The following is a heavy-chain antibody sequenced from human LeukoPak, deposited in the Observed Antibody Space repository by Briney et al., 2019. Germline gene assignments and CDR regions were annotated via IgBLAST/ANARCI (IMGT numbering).Heavy chain of an antibody. J-gene: IGHJ4*02. CDR3: ARSYDILTGLDY. CDR1: GYTFTSYW. Sequence: AGESLKISCKVSGYTFTSYWIGWVRQMPGKGLDWMGIIFPGDSDTRYSPSFQGQVTISADKSISTAYLQWISLKASDTAMYYCARSYDILTGLDYWGQGTLVTVSS. CDR2: IFPGDSDT. V-gene: IGHV5-51*01. D-gene: IGHD3-9*01.